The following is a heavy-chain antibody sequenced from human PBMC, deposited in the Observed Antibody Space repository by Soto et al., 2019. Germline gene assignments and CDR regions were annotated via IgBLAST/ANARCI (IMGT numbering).Heavy chain of an antibody. CDR2: LSASGDDT. J-gene: IGHJ5*02. Sequence: PGGSLRLSCVASEFSFSYDGMIWGGQSPGKGLEGVSSLSASGDDTYYAASVQGRFTISRDNSKNTLYLQMNSLRVDDPAVYYCTKGSARPGRPSNHCGPGPLVTVSS. V-gene: IGHV3-23*01. CDR3: TKGSARPGRPSNH. CDR1: EFSFSYDG.